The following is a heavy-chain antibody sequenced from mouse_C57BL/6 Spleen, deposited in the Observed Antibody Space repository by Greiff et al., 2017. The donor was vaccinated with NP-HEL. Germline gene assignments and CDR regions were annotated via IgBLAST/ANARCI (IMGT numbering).Heavy chain of an antibody. CDR3: TRSYYYGSSCGDFDY. D-gene: IGHD1-1*01. J-gene: IGHJ2*01. CDR2: IYPGNSDT. V-gene: IGHV1-5*01. CDR1: GYTFTSYW. Sequence: EVQLQQSGTVLARPGASVKMSCKTSGYTFTSYWMHWVKQRPGQGLEWIGAIYPGNSDTSYNQKFKGKAKLTAVTSASTAYMELSSLTNEDSAVYYCTRSYYYGSSCGDFDYWGQGTTLTVSS.